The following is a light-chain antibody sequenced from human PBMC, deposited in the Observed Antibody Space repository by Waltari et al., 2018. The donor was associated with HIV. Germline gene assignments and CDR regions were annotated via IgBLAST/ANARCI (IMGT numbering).Light chain of an antibody. CDR3: HSYDSSLDGWV. CDR1: SSNIGADYH. CDR2: GYI. J-gene: IGLJ3*02. V-gene: IGLV1-40*01. Sequence: QSVLTQPPSVSGAPGQRVTISCTGSSSNIGADYHVNWYQQLPGKAPKLLIYGYINRPSGVPDRFAGSKSGTSASLAITGLQAEDEADYYCHSYDSSLDGWVFGGGTKLTVL.